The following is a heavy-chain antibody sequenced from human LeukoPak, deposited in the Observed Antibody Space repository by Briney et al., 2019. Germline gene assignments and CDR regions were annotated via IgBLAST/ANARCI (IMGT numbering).Heavy chain of an antibody. V-gene: IGHV1-2*02. CDR3: ARDPGRNTVMVNDAFDI. CDR2: INPNSGGT. J-gene: IGHJ3*02. D-gene: IGHD5-18*01. Sequence: ASVKVSCKASGYTFTGYYMHWVRQAPGQGLEWMGWINPNSGGTNYAQKFQGRVTMTRDTSISTAYMELSRLRSDDTAVYYCARDPGRNTVMVNDAFDIWGQGTMVTVSS. CDR1: GYTFTGYY.